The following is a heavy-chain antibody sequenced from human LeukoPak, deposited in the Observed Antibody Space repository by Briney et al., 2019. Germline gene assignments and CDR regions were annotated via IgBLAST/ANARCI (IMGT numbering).Heavy chain of an antibody. V-gene: IGHV1-18*01. CDR1: GYTLVTYG. J-gene: IGHJ5*02. CDR2: ISGYGGNT. Sequence: GASVKVSCKASGYTLVTYGISWVRQAPGVGLEWVGWISGYGGNTDYAQKFQDRVTLTTYTSTTTAYMELRSLRSDDTAMYYCARQAPRVGFVKGPLPNWFDPWGQGTLVIVSS. D-gene: IGHD1-26*01. CDR3: ARQAPRVGFVKGPLPNWFDP.